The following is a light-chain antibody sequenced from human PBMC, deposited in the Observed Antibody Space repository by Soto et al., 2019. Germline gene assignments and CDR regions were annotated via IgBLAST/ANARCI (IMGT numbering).Light chain of an antibody. CDR2: EAS. CDR3: QQLNTLPFT. Sequence: DIQLTQSPSLLSASVGDRVTITCRARHDISTYLAWSQQKPGKAPKLMIYEASTLQSGVPSRFSGSGSGTEFTLTIRGLLPEDFATYHCQQLNTLPFTFGQGTRLEI. V-gene: IGKV1-9*01. CDR1: HDISTY. J-gene: IGKJ5*01.